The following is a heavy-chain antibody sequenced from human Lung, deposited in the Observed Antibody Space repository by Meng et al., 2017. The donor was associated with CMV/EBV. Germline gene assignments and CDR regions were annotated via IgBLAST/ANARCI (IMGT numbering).Heavy chain of an antibody. V-gene: IGHV1-2*06. Sequence: QVQLVQSGAEVKKPGASVKASCKASGSTFTGYYMHWLRQAPGQGLEWVGRITPSSGGTTYAQKFQGRVTMTRDTSISTAYMELSSLRSDDAAIYYCVRANLGSADYWGQGTLVTVSS. D-gene: IGHD7-27*01. CDR2: ITPSSGGT. J-gene: IGHJ4*02. CDR3: VRANLGSADY. CDR1: GSTFTGYY.